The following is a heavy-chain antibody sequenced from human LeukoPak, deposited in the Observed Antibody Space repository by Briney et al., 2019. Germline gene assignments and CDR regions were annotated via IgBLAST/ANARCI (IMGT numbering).Heavy chain of an antibody. CDR1: GFTFNNYA. Sequence: GGSLRLSCAASGFTFNNYAMHSVRQAPGKGLEWVAVISYDGSNKYYTDSVKGRFTISRDNSKNTLYLQMNSLRSEDTAVYFCARDSGFSGTQRGEYWGHGTLVTVSS. D-gene: IGHD3/OR15-3a*01. J-gene: IGHJ4*01. CDR3: ARDSGFSGTQRGEY. V-gene: IGHV3-30*04. CDR2: ISYDGSNK.